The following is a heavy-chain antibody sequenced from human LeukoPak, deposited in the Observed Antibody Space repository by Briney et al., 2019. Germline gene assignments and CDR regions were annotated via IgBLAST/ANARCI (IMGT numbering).Heavy chain of an antibody. D-gene: IGHD6-19*01. Sequence: ASETLSLTCTVSGGSISSGGYYWSWIRQHPGKGLEWIGEIYHSGSPNYNPSLKSRVIISVDTSKNQFSLKLSSVTAADTAVYYCARGKGYSSGWPLPDYYDGMDVWGQGTTVTVSS. CDR3: ARGKGYSSGWPLPDYYDGMDV. CDR1: GGSISSGGYY. J-gene: IGHJ6*02. CDR2: IYHSGSP. V-gene: IGHV4-31*03.